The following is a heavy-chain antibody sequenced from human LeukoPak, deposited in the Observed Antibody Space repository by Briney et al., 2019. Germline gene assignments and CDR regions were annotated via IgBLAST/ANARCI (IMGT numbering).Heavy chain of an antibody. CDR2: ISGGGHSI. V-gene: IGHV3-23*01. CDR3: AKGGITMVRGVDY. J-gene: IGHJ4*02. Sequence: GGSLRLSCAVSGLTFSDYAMSWIRQAPGKGLEWVSSISGGGHSIDYKDSVKGRFTISRDNSKNTLYLQMNSLRAEDTAVYYCAKGGITMVRGVDYWGQGTLVTVSS. CDR1: GLTFSDYA. D-gene: IGHD3-10*01.